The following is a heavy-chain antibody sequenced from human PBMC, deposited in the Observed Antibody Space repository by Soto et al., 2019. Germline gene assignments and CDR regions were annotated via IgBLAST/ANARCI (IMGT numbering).Heavy chain of an antibody. CDR1: GFTFSSYA. CDR3: ARDGDGDYLLDY. J-gene: IGHJ4*02. CDR2: ISYDGSNK. Sequence: QPGGSLRLSCAASGFTFSSYAMHWVRQAPGKGLEWVAVISYDGSNKYYADSVKGRFTISRDNSKNTLYLQMNSLRAEDTAVYYCARDGDGDYLLDYWGQGTLVTVSS. V-gene: IGHV3-30-3*01. D-gene: IGHD4-17*01.